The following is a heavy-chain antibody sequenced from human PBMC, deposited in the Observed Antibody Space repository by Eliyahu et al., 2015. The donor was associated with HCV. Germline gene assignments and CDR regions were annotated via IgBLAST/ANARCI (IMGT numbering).Heavy chain of an antibody. V-gene: IGHV3-74*01. J-gene: IGHJ6*02. CDR2: INSDGRST. Sequence: EVQLVESGGGLVQPGGSVRLAXEVSGFTFSDHWMHWARQVPGKGLMWVARINSDGRSTSYADSVKGRFTISRDNAKNTLYLQMNSLRVEDTGVYFCARADFGSTRFFYSGMDAWGQGTTVTVS. CDR3: ARADFGSTRFFYSGMDA. CDR1: GFTFSDHW. D-gene: IGHD3-10*01.